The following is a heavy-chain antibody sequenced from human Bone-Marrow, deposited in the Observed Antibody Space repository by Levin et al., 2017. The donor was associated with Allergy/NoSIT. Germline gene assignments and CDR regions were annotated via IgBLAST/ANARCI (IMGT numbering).Heavy chain of an antibody. Sequence: SLKISCAASGFTGLTFDDHAMHWVRQVPGKGLEWIAGITWNSDTEEYADSVKGRFTISRDNAKNRLYLQMNSLRADDTALYYCARSDFGGGFLGEAFDIWGKGTVVTVSS. CDR1: GFTGLTFDDHA. D-gene: IGHD4/OR15-4a*01. V-gene: IGHV3-9*01. CDR3: ARSDFGGGFLGEAFDI. CDR2: ITWNSDTE. J-gene: IGHJ3*02.